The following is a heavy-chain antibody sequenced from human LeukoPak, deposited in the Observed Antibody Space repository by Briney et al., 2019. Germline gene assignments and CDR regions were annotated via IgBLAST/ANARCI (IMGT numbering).Heavy chain of an antibody. CDR2: IYPGDSDT. Sequence: GESLKISCKGSGYSYTTYWIGWVRQMPGKGLEWMGIIYPGDSDTKYRPSFEGQVTVSADKSTSTAYLQWSSLKAPDTAMYYCARLLRGPLAYYFDSWGQGTLVTVSS. V-gene: IGHV5-51*01. D-gene: IGHD3-10*01. CDR1: GYSYTTYW. CDR3: ARLLRGPLAYYFDS. J-gene: IGHJ4*02.